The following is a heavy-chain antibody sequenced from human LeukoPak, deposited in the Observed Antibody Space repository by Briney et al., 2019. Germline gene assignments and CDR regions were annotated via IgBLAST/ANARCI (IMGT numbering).Heavy chain of an antibody. CDR3: AREPWTENRNWFDP. J-gene: IGHJ5*01. Sequence: GGSLRLSCAASGFTFSSYSMNWVRQAPGKGLEWVSSISSSSSYIYYADSVKGRFTISRDNAKNSLYLQMNSLRAEDTAVYYCAREPWTENRNWFDPLGQGTLVTVSS. CDR1: GFTFSSYS. V-gene: IGHV3-21*01. CDR2: ISSSSSYI. D-gene: IGHD1-1*01.